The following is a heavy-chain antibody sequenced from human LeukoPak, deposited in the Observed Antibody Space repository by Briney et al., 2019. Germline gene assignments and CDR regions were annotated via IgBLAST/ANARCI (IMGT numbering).Heavy chain of an antibody. CDR3: ARSRRLYYGSGSYLNWYFDL. V-gene: IGHV4-34*01. D-gene: IGHD3-10*01. J-gene: IGHJ2*01. CDR1: GGSFSGYY. CDR2: INHSGST. Sequence: SETLSLTCAVYGGSFSGYYWSWIRQPPGKGLEWIGEINHSGSTNYNPSLKSRVTISVDTSKNQFSLKLSSVTAADTGVYYCARSRRLYYGSGSYLNWYFDLWGRGTLVTVSS.